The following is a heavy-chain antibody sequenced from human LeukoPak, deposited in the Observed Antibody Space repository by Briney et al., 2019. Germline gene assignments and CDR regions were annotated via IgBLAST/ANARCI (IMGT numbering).Heavy chain of an antibody. CDR2: INQDGSEK. V-gene: IGHV3-7*01. Sequence: GGSLRLSCAASGFTFSTYSMSWVRQAPGKGLEWVANINQDGSEKYYVDSVKGRFTISRDNAKNSLYLQMNSLRAEDTAVYYCARRGLAATLDYWGQGTLVTVSS. D-gene: IGHD2-15*01. CDR1: GFTFSTYS. J-gene: IGHJ4*02. CDR3: ARRGLAATLDY.